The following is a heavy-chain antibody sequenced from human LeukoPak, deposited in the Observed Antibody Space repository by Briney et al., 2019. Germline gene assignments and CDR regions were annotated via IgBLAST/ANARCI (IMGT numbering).Heavy chain of an antibody. D-gene: IGHD3-22*01. CDR2: IKSKTDGGTR. Sequence: GGSLRLSCAVSGFTFSNAWMTWVRQAPGKGLEWVGRIKSKTDGGTRDCDAPVKGRFTISGDDSKNTLYLQMNSLKTEDTAVYYCTTTYGRNYDSSGYYLWGQGTLVTVSS. J-gene: IGHJ5*02. V-gene: IGHV3-15*01. CDR3: TTTYGRNYDSSGYYL. CDR1: GFTFSNAW.